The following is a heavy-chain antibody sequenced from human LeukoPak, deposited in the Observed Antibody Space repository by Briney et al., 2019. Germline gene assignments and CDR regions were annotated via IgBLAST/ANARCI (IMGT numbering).Heavy chain of an antibody. J-gene: IGHJ4*02. CDR1: GFTFSGYA. V-gene: IGHV3-48*03. D-gene: IGHD4-17*01. CDR2: ISSTGGTI. Sequence: QPGGSLRLSCAASGFTFSGYAMSWVRQAPGKGLEWLSHISSTGGTIYYADSVKGRLTVSRDNAKNSLYLQMNSLRAEDTAVYYCAKSDPYGDSLIEIWGQGALVTVSS. CDR3: AKSDPYGDSLIEI.